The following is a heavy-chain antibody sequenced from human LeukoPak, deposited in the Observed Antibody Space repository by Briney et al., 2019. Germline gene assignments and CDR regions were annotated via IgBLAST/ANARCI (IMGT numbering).Heavy chain of an antibody. CDR3: ARVGGPTYYYDSSGYLYYFDY. J-gene: IGHJ4*02. CDR2: IKQDGSEK. CDR1: GFTFSSYW. V-gene: IGHV3-7*01. D-gene: IGHD3-22*01. Sequence: QAGGSLRLSCAASGFTFSSYWMSWVRQAPGKGLEWVANIKQDGSEKYYVDSVKGRFTISRDNAKNSLYLQVNSLRAEDTAVYYCARVGGPTYYYDSSGYLYYFDYWGQGTLVTVSS.